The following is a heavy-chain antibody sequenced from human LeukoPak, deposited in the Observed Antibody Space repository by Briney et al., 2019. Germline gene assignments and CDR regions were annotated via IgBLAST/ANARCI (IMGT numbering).Heavy chain of an antibody. CDR2: ISSSGSTI. J-gene: IGHJ5*02. CDR1: GFTFTSYK. D-gene: IGHD3-10*01. CDR3: ARGTVYGSGSYPNWFDP. V-gene: IGHV3-48*03. Sequence: GGSLRLSCAASGFTFTSYKMNWVRPAPGKGREWVSYISSSGSTIYYADSVKGRVTIARDNAKNSLYLQMSRLSAEDTAVYYCARGTVYGSGSYPNWFDPWGQGTLVTVSS.